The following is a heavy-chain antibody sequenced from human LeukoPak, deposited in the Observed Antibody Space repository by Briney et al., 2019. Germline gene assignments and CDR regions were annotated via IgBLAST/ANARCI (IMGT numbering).Heavy chain of an antibody. CDR1: GGSISSGSYY. CDR2: IYTSGST. CDR3: ARVSRSWDAIFGVVTEAPNAFDI. Sequence: SETLSLTCTVSGGSISSGSYYWSWIRQPAGKGLEWIGRIYTSGSTNYNPSLKSRVTISVDTSKNQFSLKLSSVTAADTAVYYCARVSRSWDAIFGVVTEAPNAFDIWGQGTMVTVSS. D-gene: IGHD3-3*01. J-gene: IGHJ3*02. V-gene: IGHV4-61*02.